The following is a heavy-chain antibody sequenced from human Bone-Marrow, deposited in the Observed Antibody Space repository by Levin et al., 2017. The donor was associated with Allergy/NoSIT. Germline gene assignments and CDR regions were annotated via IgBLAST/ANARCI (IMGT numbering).Heavy chain of an antibody. CDR1: GYRFTSYW. J-gene: IGHJ6*02. V-gene: IGHV5-51*01. D-gene: IGHD4-17*01. Sequence: RGESLKISCKGSGYRFTSYWIAWVRQMPGKGLEWMGIIYPGDSETRNSPSFQGQVTISADKSISTAYLQWSSLKASDTAMYYCAIDTVTGGHYYYGMDVWGQGTTVTVSS. CDR3: AIDTVTGGHYYYGMDV. CDR2: IYPGDSET.